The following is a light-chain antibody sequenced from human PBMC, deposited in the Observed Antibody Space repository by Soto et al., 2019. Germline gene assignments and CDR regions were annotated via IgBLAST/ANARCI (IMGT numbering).Light chain of an antibody. CDR2: GAS. Sequence: EILITQSPATRSVSPGERATLSCRASQSVSSNLAWYQQKPGQAARLLIYGASKRATGIRARFGGSGSGTDFTLTISRPEPEDFAVYYCQQRSNWTFGQGTKVDIK. CDR3: QQRSNWT. V-gene: IGKV3-15*01. J-gene: IGKJ1*01. CDR1: QSVSSN.